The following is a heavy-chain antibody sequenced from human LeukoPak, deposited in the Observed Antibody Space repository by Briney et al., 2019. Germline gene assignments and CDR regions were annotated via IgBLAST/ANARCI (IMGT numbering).Heavy chain of an antibody. D-gene: IGHD3-22*01. V-gene: IGHV3-7*04. Sequence: PGGSLRLSCAASGFTFSSYWMSWVRQAPGKGLEWVANIKQDGSEKYYVDSVKGRFTISRDNAKNSLYLQMNSLRAEDTAVYYCATDEVVITTHDAFDIWGQGTMVTVSS. CDR1: GFTFSSYW. CDR3: ATDEVVITTHDAFDI. CDR2: IKQDGSEK. J-gene: IGHJ3*02.